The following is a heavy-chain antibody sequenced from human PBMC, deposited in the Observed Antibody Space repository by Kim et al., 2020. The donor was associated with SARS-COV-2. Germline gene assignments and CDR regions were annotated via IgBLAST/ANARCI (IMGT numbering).Heavy chain of an antibody. Sequence: ASVKVSCKASGYTFTSYYMHWVRQAPGQGLEWMGIINPSGGSTSYAQKFQGRVTMTRDTSTSTVYMELSSLRSEDTAVYYCARDTRYSYGLNYYYYGMDVWGQGTTVTVSS. CDR3: ARDTRYSYGLNYYYYGMDV. D-gene: IGHD5-18*01. J-gene: IGHJ6*02. V-gene: IGHV1-46*01. CDR1: GYTFTSYY. CDR2: INPSGGST.